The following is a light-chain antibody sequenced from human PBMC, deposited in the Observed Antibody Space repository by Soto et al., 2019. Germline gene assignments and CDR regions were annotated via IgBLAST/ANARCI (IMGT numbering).Light chain of an antibody. Sequence: EIVMTQSPATLSVSPGERATLSCRASQSVSSNLAWYQQKPGQPPRLLIYVASTRATGITARFSGSGSGTEFTLPISGLQVEDFAVYYCQQYNNWVPGTFGQGTKVEIK. J-gene: IGKJ1*01. V-gene: IGKV3-15*01. CDR1: QSVSSN. CDR2: VAS. CDR3: QQYNNWVPGT.